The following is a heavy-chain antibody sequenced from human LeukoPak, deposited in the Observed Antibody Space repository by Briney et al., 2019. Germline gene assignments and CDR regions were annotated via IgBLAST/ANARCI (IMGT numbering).Heavy chain of an antibody. CDR3: ARARITMVRGVISASDI. CDR2: INPNSGGT. D-gene: IGHD3-10*01. CDR1: GYTFTVYY. Sequence: ASVNVSFTASGYTFTVYYMHWVRQAPGQGLEWMGWINPNSGGTNYAQKFQGWVTMTRDTSISTAYMELSRLRSDDTAVYYCARARITMVRGVISASDIWGQGTMVTVSS. V-gene: IGHV1-2*04. J-gene: IGHJ3*02.